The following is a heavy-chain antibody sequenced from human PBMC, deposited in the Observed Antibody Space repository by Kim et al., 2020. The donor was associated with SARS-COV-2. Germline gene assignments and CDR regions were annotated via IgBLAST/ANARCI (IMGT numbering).Heavy chain of an antibody. CDR3: ASSGELLTPFYYYYGMDV. CDR1: GGSISSYY. CDR2: IYYSGST. J-gene: IGHJ6*02. D-gene: IGHD3-10*01. V-gene: IGHV4-59*01. Sequence: SETLSLTCTVSGGSISSYYWSWIRQPPGKGLEWIGYIYYSGSTNYNPSLKSRVTISVDTSKNQFSLKLSSVTAADTAVYYCASSGELLTPFYYYYGMDVWGQGTTVTVSS.